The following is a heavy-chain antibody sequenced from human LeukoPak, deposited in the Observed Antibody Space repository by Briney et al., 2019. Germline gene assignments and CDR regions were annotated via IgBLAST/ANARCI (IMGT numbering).Heavy chain of an antibody. CDR3: ARDYYDSSGYYSPLFDY. Sequence: GGALRLSCAASGFTFSTYWMSWVRQAPGKGVEWVANIKQDGSEKHYVDTVKGRFTISRENAKNSLYLQMNSLRAEDTAVYYCARDYYDSSGYYSPLFDYWGQGTLVTVSS. CDR2: IKQDGSEK. D-gene: IGHD3-22*01. J-gene: IGHJ4*02. CDR1: GFTFSTYW. V-gene: IGHV3-7*01.